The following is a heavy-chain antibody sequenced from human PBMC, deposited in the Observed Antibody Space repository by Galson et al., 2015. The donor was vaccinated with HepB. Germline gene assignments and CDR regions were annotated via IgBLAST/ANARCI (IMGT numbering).Heavy chain of an antibody. Sequence: SLRLSCAVSGFTFSDYYMSWIRQAPGKGLEWISYISSNTLYTNHADSVKGRVTISRDNAKTSLYLQINGLRAEDTAVYYCARVADADYGDHTHFDSWGQGTLVTVSS. V-gene: IGHV3-11*06. CDR1: GFTFSDYY. CDR3: ARVADADYGDHTHFDS. D-gene: IGHD4-17*01. CDR2: ISSNTLYT. J-gene: IGHJ4*02.